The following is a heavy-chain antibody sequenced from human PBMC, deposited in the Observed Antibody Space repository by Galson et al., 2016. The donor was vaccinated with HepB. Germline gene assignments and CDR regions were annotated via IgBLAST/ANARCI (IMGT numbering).Heavy chain of an antibody. Sequence: SGYTFTSYFVHWVRQAPGQGLEWMGIVHPSGGSTNYAQQFQGSVTMTRDTSTSTVYMELSSLRSEDTAVYYCARGPSLWYFDLWGRGTLVTVSS. CDR2: VHPSGGST. V-gene: IGHV1-46*01. CDR3: ARGPSLWYFDL. CDR1: GYTFTSYF. J-gene: IGHJ2*01. D-gene: IGHD6-25*01.